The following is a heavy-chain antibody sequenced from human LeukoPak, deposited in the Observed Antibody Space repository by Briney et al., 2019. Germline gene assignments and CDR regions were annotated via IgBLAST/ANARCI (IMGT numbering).Heavy chain of an antibody. D-gene: IGHD6-19*01. CDR2: ISGRDDST. V-gene: IGHV3-23*01. Sequence: GGSLRLSCAASGFTFSSYGMSWVRQAPGKGLEWVSAISGRDDSTYYADSVKGRFTFSRDNSKSTLYLQMNSLRAEDTAVYYCAKLVAVAGRNYWGQGTLVTVSS. J-gene: IGHJ4*02. CDR1: GFTFSSYG. CDR3: AKLVAVAGRNY.